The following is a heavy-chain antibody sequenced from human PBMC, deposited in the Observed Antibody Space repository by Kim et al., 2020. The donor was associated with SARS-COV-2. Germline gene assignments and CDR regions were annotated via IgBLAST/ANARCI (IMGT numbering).Heavy chain of an antibody. CDR2: INDSGVRT. J-gene: IGHJ4*02. Sequence: INDSGVRTHYADSVKGRFTISRDNSTSTLFLQMNSLRAEDTAVYYCEASDYWGQGSLVTVSS. V-gene: IGHV3-23*01. CDR3: EASDY.